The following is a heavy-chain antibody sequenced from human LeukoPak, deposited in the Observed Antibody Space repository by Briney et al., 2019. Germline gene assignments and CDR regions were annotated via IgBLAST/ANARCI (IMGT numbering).Heavy chain of an antibody. CDR1: GGSISSSSYY. Sequence: KPSETLSLTCTVSGGSISSSSYYWGWIRQPPGKGLEWIGSIYYSGSTYYNPSLKSRVTISVDTSKNQFSLKLSSVTAADTAVYYCARDFHDSSGYSGRDHYFDYWGQGTLVTVSS. J-gene: IGHJ4*02. V-gene: IGHV4-39*07. D-gene: IGHD3-22*01. CDR3: ARDFHDSSGYSGRDHYFDY. CDR2: IYYSGST.